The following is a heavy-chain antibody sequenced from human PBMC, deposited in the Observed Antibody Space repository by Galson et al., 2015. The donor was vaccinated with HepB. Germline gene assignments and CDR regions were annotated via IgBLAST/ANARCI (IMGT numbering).Heavy chain of an antibody. D-gene: IGHD3-16*01. V-gene: IGHV1-3*01. CDR1: GYTFTNYA. CDR3: AARGIGDTFDI. Sequence: SVKVSCKASGYTFTNYAIHWVRQAPGQRLEWMGWSNGFNGNTKYSQKLQGRVTLTRDTSASTAYMELSSLSAEDTAVYYCAARGIGDTFDIWGQGTRVTVSS. J-gene: IGHJ3*02. CDR2: SNGFNGNT.